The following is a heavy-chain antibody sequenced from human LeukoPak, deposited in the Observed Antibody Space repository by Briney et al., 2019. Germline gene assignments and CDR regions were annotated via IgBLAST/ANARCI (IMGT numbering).Heavy chain of an antibody. CDR2: IIPIFGTA. J-gene: IGHJ4*02. CDR1: GGSISSYA. Sequence: TCTVSGGSISSYAISWVRQAPGQGLEWMGGIIPIFGTANYAQKFQGRVTITTDESTSTVYMELSSLRSEDTAVYYCARVGIAAAGRPFDYWGQGTLVTVSS. V-gene: IGHV1-69*05. D-gene: IGHD6-13*01. CDR3: ARVGIAAAGRPFDY.